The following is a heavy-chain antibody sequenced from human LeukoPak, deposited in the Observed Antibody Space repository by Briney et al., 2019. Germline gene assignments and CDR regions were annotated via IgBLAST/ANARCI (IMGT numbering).Heavy chain of an antibody. Sequence: SETLSLTCTVSGGSISSSSYYWGWIRQPPGKGLEWIGSIYYSGSTNYNPSLKSRVTISVDTSKNQFSLKLSSVTAADTAVYYCARTYYYGSLDAFDIWGQGTMVTVSS. CDR3: ARTYYYGSLDAFDI. CDR2: IYYSGST. D-gene: IGHD3-10*01. V-gene: IGHV4-39*07. CDR1: GGSISSSSYY. J-gene: IGHJ3*02.